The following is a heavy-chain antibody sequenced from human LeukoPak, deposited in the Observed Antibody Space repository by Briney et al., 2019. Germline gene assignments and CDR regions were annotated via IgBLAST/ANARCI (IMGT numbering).Heavy chain of an antibody. CDR2: INHSGRT. D-gene: IGHD3-10*01. J-gene: IGHJ3*02. V-gene: IGHV4-34*01. CDR3: ARVGLPYYYGSGSYSPASNAFDI. Sequence: SETLSLTCAVYGGSFRGYYWSWIPQRPGKGLEWSWEINHSGRTNYNTSLKSRVTVSVDTSKNQFSLKLSSVTAADAAVYYCARVGLPYYYGSGSYSPASNAFDIWGQGKMVTVSS. CDR1: GGSFRGYY.